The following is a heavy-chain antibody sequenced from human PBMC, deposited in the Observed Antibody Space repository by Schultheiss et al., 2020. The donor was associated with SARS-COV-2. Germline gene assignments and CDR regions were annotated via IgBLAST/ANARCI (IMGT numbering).Heavy chain of an antibody. J-gene: IGHJ4*02. V-gene: IGHV3-21*01. CDR3: ARYIAAAVTPDY. Sequence: GGSLRLSCAASGFTFCSYSMNWVRQAPGKGLEWVSSISSSSSYIYYADSVKGRFTISRDNAKNSLYLQMNSLRAEDTAVYYCARYIAAAVTPDYWGQGTLVTVSS. CDR2: ISSSSSYI. D-gene: IGHD6-13*01. CDR1: GFTFCSYS.